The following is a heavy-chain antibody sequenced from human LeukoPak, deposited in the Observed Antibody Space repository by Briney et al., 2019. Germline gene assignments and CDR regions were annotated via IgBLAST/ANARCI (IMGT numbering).Heavy chain of an antibody. CDR3: ARGRDGYTFGY. Sequence: SETLSLTCTVSGGSINTYYWSWIRQPPGKGLEWIGYIYYSGSTNYNPSLRSRVTISVDTSKNQFSLKLSSVTPADTAVYYCARGRDGYTFGYWGQGTLVTVSS. J-gene: IGHJ4*02. CDR2: IYYSGST. CDR1: GGSINTYY. V-gene: IGHV4-59*01. D-gene: IGHD5-24*01.